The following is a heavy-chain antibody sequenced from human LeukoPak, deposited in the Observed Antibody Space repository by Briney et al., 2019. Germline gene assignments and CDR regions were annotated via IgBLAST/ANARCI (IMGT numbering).Heavy chain of an antibody. CDR3: AKDRVAPFDY. D-gene: IGHD3-10*01. Sequence: GGSLRLSCAASGFTFSSYGMHWVRQAPGKGLEWVAFIRYDGSNKYYADFVKGRFTISRDNSKNTLYLQMNSLRAEDTAVYYCAKDRVAPFDYWGQGTLVTVSS. CDR2: IRYDGSNK. V-gene: IGHV3-30*02. CDR1: GFTFSSYG. J-gene: IGHJ4*02.